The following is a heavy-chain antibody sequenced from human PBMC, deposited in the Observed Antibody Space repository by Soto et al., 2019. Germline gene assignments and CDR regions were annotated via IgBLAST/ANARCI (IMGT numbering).Heavy chain of an antibody. J-gene: IGHJ4*02. Sequence: SETLSLTCTVSGWSINTYYWSWIRQPPGKGLEWIGYIYYGGTTNYNPSLNSRVTMSADTSKNQFSLKPNSVTAADTAVYYCARMNYYDTSSYPFDYWGQGTLVTVS. D-gene: IGHD3-22*01. CDR1: GWSINTYY. CDR3: ARMNYYDTSSYPFDY. CDR2: IYYGGTT. V-gene: IGHV4-59*12.